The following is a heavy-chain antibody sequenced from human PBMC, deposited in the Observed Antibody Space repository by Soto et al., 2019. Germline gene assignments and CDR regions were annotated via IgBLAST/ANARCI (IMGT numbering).Heavy chain of an antibody. CDR2: IYYSGST. CDR3: XXXXXXXXXXXXXDY. Sequence: QVQLQESGPGLVKPSQTLSLTCTVSGGSISSAGYNWSWIRQHPGKGLEWIGYIYYSGSTYYNPXXXXXXXXXXXXXXXXXXXXXXXXXXXXXXXXXXXXXXXXXXXXXXXDYWGQGTLVTVSS. J-gene: IGHJ4*02. CDR1: GGSISSAGYN. V-gene: IGHV4-31*01.